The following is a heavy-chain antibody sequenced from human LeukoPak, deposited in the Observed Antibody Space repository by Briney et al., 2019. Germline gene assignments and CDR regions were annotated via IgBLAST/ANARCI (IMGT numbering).Heavy chain of an antibody. Sequence: GGSLRLSCAASGFTFSSYEMNWVRQAPGKGLEWVSYISSSGSTIYYADSVKGRFTVSRDNTYNTLSLQMNSLRLEDTALYYCVRDRVVGIVATIFGLDFWGRGTLVTVSS. J-gene: IGHJ4*02. D-gene: IGHD5-12*01. CDR3: VRDRVVGIVATIFGLDF. CDR2: ISSSGSTI. V-gene: IGHV3-48*03. CDR1: GFTFSSYE.